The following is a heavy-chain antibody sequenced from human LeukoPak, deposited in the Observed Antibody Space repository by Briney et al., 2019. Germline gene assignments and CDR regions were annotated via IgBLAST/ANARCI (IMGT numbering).Heavy chain of an antibody. D-gene: IGHD2-15*01. CDR1: GGSISRYY. V-gene: IGHV4-59*12. CDR3: AREYCSGGSCYSAH. Sequence: AETLSLTCTVSGGSISRYYWSWIRQPPGKGLEWIGYIYYSRSTNYNPSLKSRVTISVDTSKNQFSLKLSSVTAADTAVYYCAREYCSGGSCYSAHWGQGTLVTVSS. J-gene: IGHJ4*02. CDR2: IYYSRST.